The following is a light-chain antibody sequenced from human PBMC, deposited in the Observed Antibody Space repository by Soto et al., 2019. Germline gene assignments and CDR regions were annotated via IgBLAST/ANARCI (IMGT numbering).Light chain of an antibody. CDR3: QQYVTSPLT. V-gene: IGKV3-20*01. J-gene: IGKJ4*01. CDR2: GAV. CDR1: QSVSNNY. Sequence: EVVLTQSPGTLSLSPGERATLSCRASQSVSNNYLAWYQQKPGQAPRLLIYGAVTRATGIPNRFSGGGSGTEFTLTISRLEPEDFAVYFCQQYVTSPLTFGGGTKVDVK.